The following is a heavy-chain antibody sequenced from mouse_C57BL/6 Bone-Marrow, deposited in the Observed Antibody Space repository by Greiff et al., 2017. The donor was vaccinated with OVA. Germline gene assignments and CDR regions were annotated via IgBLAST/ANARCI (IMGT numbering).Heavy chain of an antibody. J-gene: IGHJ4*01. D-gene: IGHD1-1*01. CDR1: GYTFTSYW. CDR2: IDPSDSYT. V-gene: IGHV1-69*01. Sequence: QVQLKQPGAELVMPGASVKLSCKASGYTFTSYWMHWVKQRPGQGLEWIGEIDPSDSYTNYNQKFKGKSTLTVDKSSSTAYMQLSSLTSEDSAVYYCARRGTVVAPRAMDYWGQGTSVTVSS. CDR3: ARRGTVVAPRAMDY.